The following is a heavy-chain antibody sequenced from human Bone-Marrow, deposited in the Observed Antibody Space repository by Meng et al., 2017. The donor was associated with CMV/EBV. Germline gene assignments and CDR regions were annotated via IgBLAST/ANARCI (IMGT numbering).Heavy chain of an antibody. Sequence: SVKVSCKASGGTFSSYAISWVRQAPGQGLEWMGGIIPILGIANYAQKFQGRVTITADKSTSTAYMELSSLRSEDTAVYYCAREWGITIFGVVIKRSSGLDPWGQGPLVTGYS. CDR2: IIPILGIA. V-gene: IGHV1-69*10. J-gene: IGHJ5*02. CDR1: GGTFSSYA. CDR3: AREWGITIFGVVIKRSSGLDP. D-gene: IGHD3-3*01.